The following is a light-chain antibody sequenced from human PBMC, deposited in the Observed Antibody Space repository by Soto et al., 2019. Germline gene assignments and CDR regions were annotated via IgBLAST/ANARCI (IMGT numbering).Light chain of an antibody. CDR1: SGHSSYA. J-gene: IGLJ2*01. CDR2: LNSDGSH. CDR3: QTWGLRVV. Sequence: QLVLTQSPSASASLGASVKLTCTLSSGHSSYAIAWHQQQPEKGPRYLMKLNSDGSHSKGDGIPDRFSGSSSGAERYLTISSLQSEDEADYYCQTWGLRVVFGGGTKLTVL. V-gene: IGLV4-69*01.